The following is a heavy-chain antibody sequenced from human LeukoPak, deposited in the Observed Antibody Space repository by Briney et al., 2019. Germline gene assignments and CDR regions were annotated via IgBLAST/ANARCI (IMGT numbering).Heavy chain of an antibody. D-gene: IGHD3-16*02. V-gene: IGHV1-18*01. Sequence: ASVKVSFKASGYTFTNYGISWVRQEPGQGLEWMGWISAYNGHTNYEQKLQGRVTMTTDTSTSKAYMELRSLRSDDTAVYYCAREPAAYDYVWGSYRSDYWGQGTLVTVSS. CDR3: AREPAAYDYVWGSYRSDY. CDR2: ISAYNGHT. CDR1: GYTFTNYG. J-gene: IGHJ4*02.